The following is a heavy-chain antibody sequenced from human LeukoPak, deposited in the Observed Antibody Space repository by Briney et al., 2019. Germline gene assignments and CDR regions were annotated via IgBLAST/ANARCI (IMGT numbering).Heavy chain of an antibody. V-gene: IGHV1-2*02. CDR2: INPNSGGT. CDR1: GYTFTSYG. J-gene: IGHJ4*02. D-gene: IGHD5-18*01. Sequence: GVSVKVSCKASGYTFTSYGISWVRQAPGQGLEWMGWINPNSGGTNYAQKFQGRVTMTRDTSISTAYMELSRLRSDDTAVYYCARDDTAEPLGYWGQGTLVTVSS. CDR3: ARDDTAEPLGY.